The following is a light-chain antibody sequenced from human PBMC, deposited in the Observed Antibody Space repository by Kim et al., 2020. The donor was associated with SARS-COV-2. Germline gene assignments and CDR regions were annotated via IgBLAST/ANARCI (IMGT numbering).Light chain of an antibody. CDR3: QQYDSHPYT. V-gene: IGKV1-5*03. Sequence: DIQMTQSPSTLSASVGDRVTITCRASQSVSSWLAWYQQKPGKAPKLLIYKASTLEGGVPSRFSGRGSVTEFTLTINSLQPDDFATYSCQQYDSHPYTLGQGTKLEI. CDR1: QSVSSW. CDR2: KAS. J-gene: IGKJ2*01.